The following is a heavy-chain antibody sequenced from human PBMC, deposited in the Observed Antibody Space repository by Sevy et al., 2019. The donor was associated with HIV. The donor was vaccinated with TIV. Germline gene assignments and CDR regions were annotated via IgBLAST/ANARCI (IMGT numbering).Heavy chain of an antibody. CDR1: GFIFTNYG. J-gene: IGHJ3*02. CDR3: AKGSRATGSAFDI. CDR2: ISHDGSLK. Sequence: GGSLRLSCAASGFIFTNYGMHWVRQAPGKGLEWVAVISHDGSLKYYADSVRGRVTISRDSSKNTVSLQMNSLRLEDTAVYYRAKGSRATGSAFDIWGQGTMVTVSS. D-gene: IGHD2-15*01. V-gene: IGHV3-30*18.